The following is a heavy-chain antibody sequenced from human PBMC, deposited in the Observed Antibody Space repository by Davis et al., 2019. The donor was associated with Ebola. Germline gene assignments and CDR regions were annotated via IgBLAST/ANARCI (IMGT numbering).Heavy chain of an antibody. Sequence: PGGSLRLSCAASGFTFSSYGMHWVRQAPGKGLEWVAVISYDGSNKYYADSVKGRFTISRDNSKNTLYLQMNSLRAGDTAVYYCAKAPFDGDYGEYFDYWGQGTLVTVSS. CDR3: AKAPFDGDYGEYFDY. CDR2: ISYDGSNK. CDR1: GFTFSSYG. J-gene: IGHJ4*02. D-gene: IGHD4-17*01. V-gene: IGHV3-30*18.